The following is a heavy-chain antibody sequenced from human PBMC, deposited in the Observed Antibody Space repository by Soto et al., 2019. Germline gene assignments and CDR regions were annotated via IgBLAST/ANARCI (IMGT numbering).Heavy chain of an antibody. J-gene: IGHJ6*02. CDR1: GYPFTHYG. D-gene: IGHD3-22*01. CDR3: ARDQSFDGSYYYGIDF. V-gene: IGHV1-18*01. CDR2: ISPFNGNT. Sequence: GASVKVSCKSSGYPFTHYGITWIRQARGQGLEWMGWISPFNGNTNYGQTFQGRVTLTTDTSTSTVYLELRSPRSDDTAVYYCARDQSFDGSYYYGIDFWGQGTTVTVSS.